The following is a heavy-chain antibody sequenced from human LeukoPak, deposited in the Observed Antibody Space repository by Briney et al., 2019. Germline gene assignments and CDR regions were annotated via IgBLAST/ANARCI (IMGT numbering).Heavy chain of an antibody. CDR1: GFTFGNYA. J-gene: IGHJ4*02. CDR3: VRGANRYSRSYGNY. D-gene: IGHD6-13*01. Sequence: PGGSLRLSCAASGFTFGNYAMGWVRQAPGKGLEWVANIKEDGSEKYYVDSVKGRFTISRDNAKNSLYLQMNSLRAEDTAVYYCVRGANRYSRSYGNYWGQGTLVTVSS. CDR2: IKEDGSEK. V-gene: IGHV3-7*02.